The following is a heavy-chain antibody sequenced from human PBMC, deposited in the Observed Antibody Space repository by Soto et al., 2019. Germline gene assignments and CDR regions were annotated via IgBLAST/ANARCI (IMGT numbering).Heavy chain of an antibody. D-gene: IGHD2-15*01. CDR2: ISWNSGNI. Sequence: GGSLRLSCAASGFTFDNYAMHWVRQAPGKGLEWVSGISWNSGNIGYGDSVKGRFTISRDNAKNSLYLQMNSLRAEDTALYYCAKDGCSGGSCSDAGFDYWGQGTLVTVSS. CDR1: GFTFDNYA. CDR3: AKDGCSGGSCSDAGFDY. V-gene: IGHV3-9*01. J-gene: IGHJ4*02.